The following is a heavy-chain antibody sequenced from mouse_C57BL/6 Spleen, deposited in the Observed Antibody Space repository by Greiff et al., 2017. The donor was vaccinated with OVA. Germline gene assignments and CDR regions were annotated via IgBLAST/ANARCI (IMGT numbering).Heavy chain of an antibody. J-gene: IGHJ3*01. CDR1: GFNIKDYY. Sequence: VQLKQSGAELVRPGASVKLSCTASGFNIKDYYMHWVKQRPEQGLEWIGRIDPEDGDTEYAPKFQGKATMTADTSSNTAYLQLSSLTSEDTAVYYCTTKIRVLPFAYWGQGTLVTVSA. CDR3: TTKIRVLPFAY. D-gene: IGHD5-1-1*01. CDR2: IDPEDGDT. V-gene: IGHV14-1*01.